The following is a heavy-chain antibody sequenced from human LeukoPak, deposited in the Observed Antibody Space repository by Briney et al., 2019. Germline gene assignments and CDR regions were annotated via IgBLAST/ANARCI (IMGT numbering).Heavy chain of an antibody. Sequence: GGSLRLSCAASGFTFDDYGMSWVRQAPGKGLEWVSGINWNGGGTGYADSVKGRFTISRDNAKNSLYLQMNSLRAEDTALYYCARVRSSSWMYHFDYWGQGTLVTVSS. CDR2: INWNGGGT. V-gene: IGHV3-20*04. J-gene: IGHJ4*02. CDR3: ARVRSSSWMYHFDY. D-gene: IGHD6-13*01. CDR1: GFTFDDYG.